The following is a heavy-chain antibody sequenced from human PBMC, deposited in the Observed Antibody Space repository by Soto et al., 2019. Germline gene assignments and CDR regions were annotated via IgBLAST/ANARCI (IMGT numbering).Heavy chain of an antibody. J-gene: IGHJ6*02. V-gene: IGHV1-69*12. D-gene: IGHD3-3*02. CDR3: ARDKDRQQLGGNYYYILDV. CDR2: IMPVFATP. CDR1: GGTFSTSA. Sequence: QVQLMQSGAEVKKPGSSVKVSCKASGGTFSTSAISWVRQAPGEGLEWVGGIMPVFATPDYAQKFQGRVTISADESTTTAYLELTSPTTDDTAVYYCARDKDRQQLGGNYYYILDVWCQGTAITVSS.